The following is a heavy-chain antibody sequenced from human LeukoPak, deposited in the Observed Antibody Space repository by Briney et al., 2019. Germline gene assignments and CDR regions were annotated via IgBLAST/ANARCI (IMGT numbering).Heavy chain of an antibody. D-gene: IGHD2-2*01. CDR2: ISSSGSTI. CDR3: ARCPIVVVPAGYYYYGMDV. V-gene: IGHV3-11*01. J-gene: IGHJ6*02. Sequence: GGSLRLSCAASGFTFSDYYMSWICQAPGKGLEWVSYISSSGSTIYYADSVKGRFTISRDNAKNSLYLQMNSLRAEDTAVYYCARCPIVVVPAGYYYYGMDVWGQGTTVTVSS. CDR1: GFTFSDYY.